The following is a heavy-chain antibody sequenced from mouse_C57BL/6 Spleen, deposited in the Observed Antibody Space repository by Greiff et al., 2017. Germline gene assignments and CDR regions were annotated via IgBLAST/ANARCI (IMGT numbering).Heavy chain of an antibody. J-gene: IGHJ3*01. CDR2: IHPNSGST. CDR1: GYTFTSYW. V-gene: IGHV1-64*01. Sequence: QVQLQQPGAELVKPGASVKLSCKASGYTFTSYWMHWVKQRPGQGLEWIGMIHPNSGSTNYNEKFKSKATLTVDKSSSTAYMQLSSLTSEDSAVYYGARDGDYGSSAWFAYWGQGTLVTVSA. CDR3: ARDGDYGSSAWFAY. D-gene: IGHD1-3*01.